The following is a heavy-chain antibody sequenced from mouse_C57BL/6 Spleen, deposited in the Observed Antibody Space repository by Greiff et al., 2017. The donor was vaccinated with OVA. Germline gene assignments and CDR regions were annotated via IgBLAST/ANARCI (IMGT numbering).Heavy chain of an antibody. D-gene: IGHD1-1*01. V-gene: IGHV1-9*01. CDR1: GYTFTGYW. CDR3: ARSLTTRAMDY. J-gene: IGHJ4*01. Sequence: QVQLKQSGAELMKPGASVKLSCKATGYTFTGYWIEWVKPRPGPGLEWIGELLPGSGSTNYNEKFKGKATFTADTSSNTAYMQLSSLKTEDSAIYYCARSLTTRAMDYWGQGTAVTVSS. CDR2: LLPGSGST.